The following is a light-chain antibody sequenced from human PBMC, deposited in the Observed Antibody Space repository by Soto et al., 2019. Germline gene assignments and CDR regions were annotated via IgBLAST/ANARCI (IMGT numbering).Light chain of an antibody. V-gene: IGKV1-5*01. CDR3: PQYNSYSWT. CDR2: DAS. CDR1: QSISSY. J-gene: IGKJ1*01. Sequence: DIQMTQSPSSLSASVGDRVTITCRASQSISSYLNWYQQKPGKAPKLLIYDASSLESGVPSRFSGRGSGTEFTLTISSLQPADFATYYCPQYNSYSWTFGQGTKVDI.